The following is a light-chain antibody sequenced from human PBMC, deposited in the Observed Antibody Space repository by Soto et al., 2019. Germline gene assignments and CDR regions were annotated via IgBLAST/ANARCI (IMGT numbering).Light chain of an antibody. CDR3: SSYTSSSTPYV. V-gene: IGLV2-14*01. Sequence: QSVLTQPASVSGSPGQSITISCTGTSSDVGGYNYVSWYQQHPGKAPKPMIYEVSNRPSGVSNRFSGSKSGNTASLTISGLQAEDEADYYCSSYTSSSTPYVFGTGTKVT. CDR1: SSDVGGYNY. J-gene: IGLJ1*01. CDR2: EVS.